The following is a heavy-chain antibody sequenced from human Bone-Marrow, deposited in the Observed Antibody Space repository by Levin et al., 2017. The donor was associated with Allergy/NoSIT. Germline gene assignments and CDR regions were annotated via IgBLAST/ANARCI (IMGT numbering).Heavy chain of an antibody. J-gene: IGHJ3*02. D-gene: IGHD1-7*01. Sequence: SETLSLTCAVSGGSISSGGYSWSWIRQPPGKGLEWIGYIYHSGSTYYNPSLKSRVTISVDRSKNQFSLKLSSVTAADTAVYYCAREEGYNWNYGGDAFDIWGQGTMVTVSS. CDR1: GGSISSGGYS. CDR2: IYHSGST. CDR3: AREEGYNWNYGGDAFDI. V-gene: IGHV4-30-2*01.